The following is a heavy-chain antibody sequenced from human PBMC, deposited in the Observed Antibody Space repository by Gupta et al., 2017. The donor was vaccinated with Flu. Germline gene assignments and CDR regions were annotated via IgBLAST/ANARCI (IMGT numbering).Heavy chain of an antibody. Sequence: NWVRQAPGKGLEWVSSISSSSSYIYYADSVKGRFTISRDNAKNSLYLQMNSLRAEDTAVYYCARVSYYYMDVWGKGTTVTVSS. V-gene: IGHV3-21*01. CDR2: ISSSSSYI. CDR3: ARVSYYYMDV. J-gene: IGHJ6*03.